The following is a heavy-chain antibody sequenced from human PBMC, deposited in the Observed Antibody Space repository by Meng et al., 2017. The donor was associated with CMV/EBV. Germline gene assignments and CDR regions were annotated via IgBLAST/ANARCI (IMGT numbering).Heavy chain of an antibody. D-gene: IGHD2-21*02. Sequence: SETLSLTCTVSGYSISSGYYWGWIRQPPGKGLEWIGSIYHSGSTCYNPSLKSRVTISVDTSKNQFSLKLSSVTAADTAVYYCASDKQDTTATFDYWGQGTLVTVSS. V-gene: IGHV4-38-2*02. J-gene: IGHJ4*02. CDR3: ASDKQDTTATFDY. CDR1: GYSISSGYY. CDR2: IYHSGST.